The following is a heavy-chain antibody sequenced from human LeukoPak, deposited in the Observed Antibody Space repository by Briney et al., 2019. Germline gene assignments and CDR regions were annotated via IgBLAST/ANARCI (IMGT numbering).Heavy chain of an antibody. CDR2: IYHNGNT. CDR3: ARGSDYTWGG. Sequence: SETLSLTCAPSGGSISGSSWWNWFRQPPGKGLEWIGEIYHNGNTNHNVSLRSRVTISVDRSKNQFSLRLNSVTAADTAVYYCARGSDYTWGGWGQGTLVTVSS. J-gene: IGHJ4*01. D-gene: IGHD3-10*01. V-gene: IGHV4-4*02. CDR1: GGSISGSSW.